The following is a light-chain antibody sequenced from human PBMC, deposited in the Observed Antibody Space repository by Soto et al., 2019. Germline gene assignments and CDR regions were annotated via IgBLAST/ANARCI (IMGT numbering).Light chain of an antibody. CDR3: CSYAGSSTHV. Sequence: QSALTQPASVSGSPGQSITFSCTGNSSDVGSSNLVSWYQQHPGKAPKLLIYEVSKRPSGVSNRFSGSKSGNTASLTISGLQAEDEADYYCCSYAGSSTHVFGTGTKVTVL. CDR1: SSDVGSSNL. V-gene: IGLV2-23*02. J-gene: IGLJ1*01. CDR2: EVS.